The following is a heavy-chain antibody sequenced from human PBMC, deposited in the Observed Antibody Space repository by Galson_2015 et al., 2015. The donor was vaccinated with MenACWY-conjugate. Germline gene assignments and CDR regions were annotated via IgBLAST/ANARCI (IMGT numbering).Heavy chain of an antibody. CDR1: GYPFTGYA. V-gene: IGHV1-3*01. D-gene: IGHD3-3*01. J-gene: IGHJ4*02. CDR3: ARGRRITIVGESAYPGFIDH. Sequence: SVKVSCKASGYPFTGYAVHWVRQAPGQRLEWMGWIHVGSSKTGYSLKFQGRVTLTRDTSATTAYMELSSLRSEDTAVYYCARGRRITIVGESAYPGFIDHWGQATLVTVSS. CDR2: IHVGSSKT.